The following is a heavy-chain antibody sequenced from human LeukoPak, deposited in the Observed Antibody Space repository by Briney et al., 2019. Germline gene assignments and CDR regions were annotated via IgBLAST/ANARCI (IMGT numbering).Heavy chain of an antibody. Sequence: TGGSLRLSCAASGFTFSSYAMHWVRQAPGKGLEWVAVISYDGSNKYYADSVKGRFTISRDNSKNTLYLQMNSLRAEDTAVYYCARVDQQPAYWGQGTLVTVSS. D-gene: IGHD6-13*01. CDR1: GFTFSSYA. J-gene: IGHJ4*02. V-gene: IGHV3-30-3*01. CDR2: ISYDGSNK. CDR3: ARVDQQPAY.